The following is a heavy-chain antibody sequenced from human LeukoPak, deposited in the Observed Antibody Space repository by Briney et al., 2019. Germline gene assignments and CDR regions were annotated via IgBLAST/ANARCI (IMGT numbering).Heavy chain of an antibody. D-gene: IGHD1-26*01. Sequence: ASVKVSCKASGYTFSNYDIYWVRQATGQGLEWVGWMNPNSGNAGYAQKFQGRVTMTRNTAISTAYMELSSLKSEDTAVYYCASQPGGGSSPHIGYWGQGTPVTVSS. J-gene: IGHJ4*02. V-gene: IGHV1-8*01. CDR1: GYTFSNYD. CDR3: ASQPGGGSSPHIGY. CDR2: MNPNSGNA.